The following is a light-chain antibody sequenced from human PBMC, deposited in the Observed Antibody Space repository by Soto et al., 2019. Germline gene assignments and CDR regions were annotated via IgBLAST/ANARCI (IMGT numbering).Light chain of an antibody. CDR2: DAS. Sequence: AIQLTQSPSSLSASVGDRVTITWRASQGISSALAWYQQKPGKAPKLLIYDASSLESGVPSRFSGSGSGTDFTLTISSLQPEDFATYYCQKFNSYPFRTFGQGTKLEIK. J-gene: IGKJ2*01. CDR3: QKFNSYPFRT. V-gene: IGKV1-13*02. CDR1: QGISSA.